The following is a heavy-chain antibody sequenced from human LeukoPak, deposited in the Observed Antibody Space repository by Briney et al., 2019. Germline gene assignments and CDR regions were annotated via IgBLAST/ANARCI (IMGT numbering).Heavy chain of an antibody. J-gene: IGHJ4*02. D-gene: IGHD2-15*01. CDR3: ARGRYCSGGSCYEG. CDR2: INHSGST. V-gene: IGHV4-34*01. Sequence: SETLSLTCAVYGGSFSGYYWSWIRQPPGKGLEWIGEINHSGSTNYNPSLKSRATISVDTSKNQFSLKLSSVTAADTAVYYCARGRYCSGGSCYEGWGQGTLVTVSS. CDR1: GGSFSGYY.